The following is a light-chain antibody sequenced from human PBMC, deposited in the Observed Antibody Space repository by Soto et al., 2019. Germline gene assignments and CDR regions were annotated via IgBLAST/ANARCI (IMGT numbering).Light chain of an antibody. CDR1: QSISIY. J-gene: IGKJ5*01. CDR3: QQTYTTPEIT. Sequence: DIQMPQSPSSLSASVVDRVTITCRSSQSISIYLNWYQLKPGKAPNLLMYGASYLKSGVPTRFSGSGSGTHFTLTISSLQPDDFAIYYCQQTYTTPEITFGQGTRLDSK. CDR2: GAS. V-gene: IGKV1-39*01.